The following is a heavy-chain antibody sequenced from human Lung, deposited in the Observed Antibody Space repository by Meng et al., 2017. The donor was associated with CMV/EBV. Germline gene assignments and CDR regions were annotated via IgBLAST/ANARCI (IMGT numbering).Heavy chain of an antibody. J-gene: IGHJ3*01. CDR2: INPQTAAT. CDR3: ARSKQLQRLTALDF. CDR1: GYSFTTFD. V-gene: IGHV1-18*01. Sequence: AXVXVSXXASGYSFTTFDISWVRKAPGQGLEWMGWINPQTAATKDTLTLQGRVTMSRDTSINTVYMELSRLRSDDTAVYYCARSKQLQRLTALDFWGHGTXVTVSS. D-gene: IGHD6-25*01.